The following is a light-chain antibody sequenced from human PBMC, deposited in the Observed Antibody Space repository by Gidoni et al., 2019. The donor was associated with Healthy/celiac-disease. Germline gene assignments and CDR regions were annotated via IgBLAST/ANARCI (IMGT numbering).Light chain of an antibody. V-gene: IGKV3-11*01. J-gene: IGKJ2*01. CDR3: QQRSNWPPYT. CDR2: DAS. Sequence: EIVLTQSPATLSLSPGERATLSCRASQSVSSYLAWYPQKPGQAPRLLIYDASNRATGIPARFSGSGSGTDFTLTISSLEPEDFAVYYCQQRSNWPPYTFXXXTKLEIK. CDR1: QSVSSY.